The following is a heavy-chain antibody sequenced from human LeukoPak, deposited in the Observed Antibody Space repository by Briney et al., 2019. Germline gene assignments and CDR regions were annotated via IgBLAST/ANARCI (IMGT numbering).Heavy chain of an antibody. CDR3: TTGLLEWLLHNYYDYYYMDV. CDR2: IKSKTDGGTT. V-gene: IGHV3-15*01. CDR1: GFTFNNAW. D-gene: IGHD3-3*01. Sequence: PGGSLRLSCAGSGFTFNNAWMSWVRQAPGKGLEWVGRIKSKTDGGTTDYAAPVKGRFTISRDDSKDTLYLQMNSLKTEDTAVYYCTTGLLEWLLHNYYDYYYMDVWGKGTTVTVSS. J-gene: IGHJ6*03.